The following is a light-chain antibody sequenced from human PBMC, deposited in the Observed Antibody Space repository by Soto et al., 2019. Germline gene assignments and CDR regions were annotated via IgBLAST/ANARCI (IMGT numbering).Light chain of an antibody. CDR3: QHRSNWPLT. CDR1: QSVSSY. CDR2: DAS. V-gene: IGKV3-11*01. J-gene: IGKJ4*01. Sequence: ESVLTQSRATLSLTPGERATLSCRASQSVSSYLAWYQQKPGQAPRLLIYDASNRATGIPARFRGSGSGTDFTLTISSLEPEDFAVYYCQHRSNWPLTFGGGTKVDI.